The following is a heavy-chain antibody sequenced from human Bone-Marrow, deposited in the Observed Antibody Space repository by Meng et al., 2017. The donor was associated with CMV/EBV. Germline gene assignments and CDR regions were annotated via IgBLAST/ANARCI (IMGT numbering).Heavy chain of an antibody. CDR1: GFTFDDYA. CDR3: ARAFCGDNSCQKVVDD. V-gene: IGHV3-9*01. CDR2: ISWNSGSI. D-gene: IGHD2-21*01. J-gene: IGHJ4*02. Sequence: GGSLSLSSAASGFTFDDYARHWVRQAPGKGLEWVSGISWNSGSIGYADSVKGRFTISRDNAKNSLYLQMNSLRTEDTGVYYCARAFCGDNSCQKVVDDWGQGTMVTVSS.